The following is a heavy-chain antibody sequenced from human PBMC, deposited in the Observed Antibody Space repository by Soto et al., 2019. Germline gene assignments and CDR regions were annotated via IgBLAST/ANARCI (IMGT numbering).Heavy chain of an antibody. V-gene: IGHV3-23*01. D-gene: IGHD6-19*01. CDR3: AKKGYSSGWYPFQH. J-gene: IGHJ1*01. CDR1: GFTFSSYA. Sequence: GGSLRLSCVASGFTFSSYAMSWVRQAPGKGLEWVSAISGSGGSTYYADSVKGRFTISRDNSKNTLYLQMNSLRAEDTAVYYCAKKGYSSGWYPFQHWGQGTLVTVSS. CDR2: ISGSGGST.